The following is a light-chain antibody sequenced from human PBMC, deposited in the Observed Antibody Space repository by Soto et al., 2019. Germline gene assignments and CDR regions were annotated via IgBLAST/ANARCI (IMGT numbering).Light chain of an antibody. J-gene: IGLJ3*02. V-gene: IGLV4-60*02. CDR1: SGHSSYI. CDR3: ETWDSNTHTV. Sequence: QSVLTQSSSASASLGSSVKLTCTLSSGHSSYIIAWHQQQPGKAPRYLMKLEGSGSYNKGSGVPDRCSGSSSGADRYLTSSNLQFEDEADYYCETWDSNTHTVFGGGTKVTVL. CDR2: LEGSGSY.